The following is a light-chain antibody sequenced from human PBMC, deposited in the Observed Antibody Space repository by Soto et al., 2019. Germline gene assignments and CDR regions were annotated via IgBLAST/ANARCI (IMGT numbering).Light chain of an antibody. CDR1: ISDIGGNNH. V-gene: IGLV2-8*01. CDR2: EVS. CDR3: RSYTGSKEV. J-gene: IGLJ1*01. Sequence: QAARTQPPSSSGSPGQSVTISCTGTISDIGGNNHVSWYQQHPGKAPKVMIYEVSKRPSGVPDRFSGSKSGNTASLTVSGLQAEDEADYYCRSYTGSKEVFGTGTKVTVL.